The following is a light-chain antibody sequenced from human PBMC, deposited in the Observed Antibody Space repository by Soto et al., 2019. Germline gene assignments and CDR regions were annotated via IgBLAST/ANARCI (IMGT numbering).Light chain of an antibody. V-gene: IGKV3-20*01. CDR2: DAS. Sequence: EVVLTQSPGTLSLSPGERATLSCRASQFVSSNSLAWYQQKRGQAPRLLIHDASSRATGIPDRFSGSGSGTDFTLTISRLEPEDFAVYYCQQHAVSPRTFGQGTKVDIK. CDR1: QFVSSNS. CDR3: QQHAVSPRT. J-gene: IGKJ1*01.